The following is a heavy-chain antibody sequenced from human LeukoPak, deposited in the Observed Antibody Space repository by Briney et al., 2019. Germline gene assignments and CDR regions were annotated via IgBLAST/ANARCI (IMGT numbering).Heavy chain of an antibody. CDR1: GFTFSSYA. CDR3: AGGQWPPDY. Sequence: GGSLRLSCAASGFTFSSYAMNWVRQAPGKGLEWVSAISDSGGRTYYADSVKGRFTISRDNSKNTLYLQMNSLRVEDTAIYYCAGGQWPPDYWGQGTLVTVSS. J-gene: IGHJ4*02. CDR2: ISDSGGRT. D-gene: IGHD6-19*01. V-gene: IGHV3-23*01.